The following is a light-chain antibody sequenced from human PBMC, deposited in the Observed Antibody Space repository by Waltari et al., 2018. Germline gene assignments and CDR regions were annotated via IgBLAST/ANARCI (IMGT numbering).Light chain of an antibody. J-gene: IGKJ2*01. CDR1: QSIGST. Sequence: EIVLTQSPDFQSVAPKEKVTITCRASQSIGSTLHWYQQKPDQTPKLLIKFASQSISGVPSRFSGSGSGTDFTLTISSLEAEDAATYYCHQSSVLPYTFGQGAKLEIK. CDR3: HQSSVLPYT. V-gene: IGKV6-21*02. CDR2: FAS.